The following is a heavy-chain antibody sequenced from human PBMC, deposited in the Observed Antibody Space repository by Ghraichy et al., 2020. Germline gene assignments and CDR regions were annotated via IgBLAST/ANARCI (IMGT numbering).Heavy chain of an antibody. J-gene: IGHJ6*03. Sequence: GGSLYGYAWTWIRQAPGKGLEWIGDIAHSGTTHYSHSLKSRVAISVDTSRSRFSMKLTSMTVADRGIYFCARGLASGFDYYFYMDVWGKGTTVSVS. CDR1: GGSLYGYA. CDR2: IAHSGTT. V-gene: IGHV4-34*01. CDR3: ARGLASGFDYYFYMDV. D-gene: IGHD3-3*02.